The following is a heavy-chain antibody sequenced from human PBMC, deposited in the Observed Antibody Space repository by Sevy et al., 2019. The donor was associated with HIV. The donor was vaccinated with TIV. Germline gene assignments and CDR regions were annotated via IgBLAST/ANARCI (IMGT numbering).Heavy chain of an antibody. CDR3: ARGRYFDWFPYYFDY. CDR1: GGFISSSSNF. CDR2: IYYSGST. Sequence: SETLSLTCTVSGGFISSSSNFWGWIRQPPGKGLEWIGNIYYSGSTYYTPSLKSRVTISVDTSKNQFSLGLSSVTAADTAVYYCARGRYFDWFPYYFDYWGQGTLVTVSS. D-gene: IGHD3-9*01. J-gene: IGHJ4*02. V-gene: IGHV4-39*01.